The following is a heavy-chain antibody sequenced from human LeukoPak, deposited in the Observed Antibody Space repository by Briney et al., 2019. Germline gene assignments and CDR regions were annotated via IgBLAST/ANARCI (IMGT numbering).Heavy chain of an antibody. V-gene: IGHV1-2*02. J-gene: IGHJ6*02. CDR3: ARDRASRSYYDILTGYQSYGMDV. D-gene: IGHD3-9*01. CDR2: INPNSGGT. Sequence: GPVKVSCKASGYTFTGYYMHWVRQAPGQGLEWMGWINPNSGGTNYAQKFQGRVTMTRDTSISTAYMELSRLRSDDTAVYYCARDRASRSYYDILTGYQSYGMDVWGQGTTVTVPS. CDR1: GYTFTGYY.